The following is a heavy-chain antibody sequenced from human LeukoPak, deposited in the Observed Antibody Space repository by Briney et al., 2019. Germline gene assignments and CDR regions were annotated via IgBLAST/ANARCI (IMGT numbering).Heavy chain of an antibody. D-gene: IGHD3-16*01. V-gene: IGHV3-23*01. CDR1: GFTFSSYA. J-gene: IGHJ4*02. CDR3: AKDRGGRGLPVDY. Sequence: PGGSLRLSCAASGFTFSSYAMSWVRPAPGKGLGWVSAISGSGGSTYYTDSVKGRFTISRDNSEDTLYLQMNSLRAEDTAVYYCAKDRGGRGLPVDYWGQGTLVTVSS. CDR2: ISGSGGST.